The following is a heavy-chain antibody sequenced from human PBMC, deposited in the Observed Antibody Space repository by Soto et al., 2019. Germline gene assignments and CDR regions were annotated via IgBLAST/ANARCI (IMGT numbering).Heavy chain of an antibody. V-gene: IGHV3-23*01. D-gene: IGHD7-27*01. CDR1: GFSFSFVSYA. CDR2: ITGGGVST. Sequence: EEQLLESGGGLVQPGGSLRLSCEASGFSFSFVSYAMNWVRQPPGKGLEWVSAITGGGVSTYYADSVKGRFTISRDNSNNTGELQIKSLRAEDTAASYCAGATAMLGRYYYYYGMDAWGQGTTVTVSS. CDR3: AGATAMLGRYYYYYGMDA. J-gene: IGHJ6*02.